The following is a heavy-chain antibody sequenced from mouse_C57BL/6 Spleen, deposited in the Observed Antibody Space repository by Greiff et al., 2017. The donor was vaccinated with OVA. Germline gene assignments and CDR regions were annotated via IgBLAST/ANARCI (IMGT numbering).Heavy chain of an antibody. CDR1: GYTFTDYY. J-gene: IGHJ3*01. D-gene: IGHD2-4*01. CDR2: INPNNGGT. V-gene: IGHV1-26*01. CDR3: ARGGDYDYFAY. Sequence: EVQLQQSGPELVKPGASVKISCKASGYTFTDYYMNWVKQSHGKSLEWIGDINPNNGGTSYNQKFKGKATLTVDKSSSTAYMELRSLTSEDSAVYYCARGGDYDYFAYWGQGTLVTVSA.